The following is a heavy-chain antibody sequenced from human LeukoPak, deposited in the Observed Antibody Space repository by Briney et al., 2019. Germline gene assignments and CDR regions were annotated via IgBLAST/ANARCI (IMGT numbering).Heavy chain of an antibody. Sequence: GGSLRLSCAASGFTFSSYGMHWVRQAPGKGLEWVAFIRYDGSNKYYADSVKGRFTISRDNSKNTPYLQMNSLRAEDTAVYYCAKSFGIAAAGIDYWGQGTLVTVSS. D-gene: IGHD6-13*01. CDR2: IRYDGSNK. J-gene: IGHJ4*02. CDR3: AKSFGIAAAGIDY. V-gene: IGHV3-30*02. CDR1: GFTFSSYG.